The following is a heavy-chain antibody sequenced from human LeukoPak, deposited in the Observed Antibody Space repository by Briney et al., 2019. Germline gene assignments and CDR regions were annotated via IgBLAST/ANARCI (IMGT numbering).Heavy chain of an antibody. Sequence: PGGSLRLSCAASGFTFDDYAMHWVRQAPGKGLGWVSSISWNSGTIGYADSVKGRFTISRDNAKNSLYLQMNSLRAEDMALYYCAKVLGGGCGSSSRYSAFEIWGQGTMVTVSS. CDR3: AKVLGGGCGSSSRYSAFEI. J-gene: IGHJ3*02. D-gene: IGHD2-2*01. V-gene: IGHV3-9*03. CDR2: ISWNSGTI. CDR1: GFTFDDYA.